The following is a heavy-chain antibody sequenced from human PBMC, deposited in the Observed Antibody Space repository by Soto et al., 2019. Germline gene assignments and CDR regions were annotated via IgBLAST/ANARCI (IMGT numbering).Heavy chain of an antibody. D-gene: IGHD6-19*01. Sequence: GGSLRLSCAASGFTFSTSAMTWVRQAPGKGLEWVSTISGSGTGTYYADSVKGRFTISRDNPKNTLYMQMNSLRAEDTAIYYCARGTWGIVVTQAFDIWGKGTMVTVSS. V-gene: IGHV3-23*01. J-gene: IGHJ3*02. CDR2: ISGSGTGT. CDR3: ARGTWGIVVTQAFDI. CDR1: GFTFSTSA.